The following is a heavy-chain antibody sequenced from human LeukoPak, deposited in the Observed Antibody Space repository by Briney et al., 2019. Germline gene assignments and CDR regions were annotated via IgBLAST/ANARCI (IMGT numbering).Heavy chain of an antibody. CDR2: ISSSGSTI. CDR1: GFTFSSYE. CDR3: ARGTNMVRGVYDY. V-gene: IGHV3-48*03. D-gene: IGHD3-10*01. J-gene: IGHJ4*02. Sequence: GGSLRLSCAASGFTFSSYEMNWVRQAPGKGLEWVSYISSSGSTIYYADSVKGRFTISRDNSKNTLYLQMNSLRAEDTAVYFCARGTNMVRGVYDYWGQGTLVTVSS.